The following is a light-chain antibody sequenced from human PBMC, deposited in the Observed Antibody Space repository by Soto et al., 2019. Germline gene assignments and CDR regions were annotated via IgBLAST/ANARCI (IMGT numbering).Light chain of an antibody. V-gene: IGKV3-20*01. CDR1: QSVSSSH. CDR2: DTS. CDR3: QQSYSSPLT. J-gene: IGKJ4*01. Sequence: EVELTQSPGTLSLSPGERATLSCRASQSVSSSHLAWYQRKRGQAPRLLIYDTSTRATGIPDRFSGSGSGTDFTLTISRLEPEDFATYYCQQSYSSPLTFGGGTKVDIK.